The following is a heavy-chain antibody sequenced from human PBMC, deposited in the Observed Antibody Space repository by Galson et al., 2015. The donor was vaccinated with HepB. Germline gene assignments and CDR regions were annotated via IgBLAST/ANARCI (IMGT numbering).Heavy chain of an antibody. V-gene: IGHV3-23*01. CDR3: AKGYGLFDS. J-gene: IGHJ5*01. Sequence: SLRLSCAASGFTFSSHAMHWVRQAPGRGLEWISGISGNGDSTFYADSVKGRFTVSRDNSNNMLYLQMNSLRAEDAGLYFCAKGYGLFDSWGQGILVTVSS. CDR2: ISGNGDST. D-gene: IGHD5-18*01. CDR1: GFTFSSHA.